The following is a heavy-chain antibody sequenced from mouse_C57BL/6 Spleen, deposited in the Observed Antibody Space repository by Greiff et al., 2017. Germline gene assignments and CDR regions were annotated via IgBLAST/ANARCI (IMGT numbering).Heavy chain of an antibody. Sequence: EVKLVESGGGLVKPGGSLKLSCAASGFTFSSYAMSWVRQTPEKRLEWVATISDGGSYTYYPDNVKGRFTISRDNAKNNLYLQMSHLKSEDTAMYYCARDEDYGGAMDYWGQGTSVTVSS. CDR1: GFTFSSYA. CDR2: ISDGGSYT. V-gene: IGHV5-4*01. D-gene: IGHD1-1*01. J-gene: IGHJ4*01. CDR3: ARDEDYGGAMDY.